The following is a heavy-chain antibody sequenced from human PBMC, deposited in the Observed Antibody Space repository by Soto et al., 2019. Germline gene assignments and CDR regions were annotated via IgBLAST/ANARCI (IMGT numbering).Heavy chain of an antibody. J-gene: IGHJ6*03. CDR3: ATSTVTTHYYYYYMDV. CDR1: GYSFTSYW. Sequence: ESLKISCKGSGYSFTSYWIGWVRQMPGKGLEWMGIIYPGDSDTRYSPSFQGQVTISADKSISTAYLQWSSLKASDTAMYYCATSTVTTHYYYYYMDVWGKGTTVTVS. CDR2: IYPGDSDT. V-gene: IGHV5-51*01. D-gene: IGHD4-17*01.